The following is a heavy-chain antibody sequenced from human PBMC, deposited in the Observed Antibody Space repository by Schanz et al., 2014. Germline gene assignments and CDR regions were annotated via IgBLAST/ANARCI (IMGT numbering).Heavy chain of an antibody. J-gene: IGHJ5*02. Sequence: QLHLQESGPGLVKPSETLSLTCTVSGASISSVRYFWDWIRQPPGKGLEWIGTISYSGSTYYSPSLKGRVPISKDPSKTHFPVKLPSVTAADTALYYCARLRGGGVIITTWGQGTLVTVSS. V-gene: IGHV4-39*01. CDR1: GASISSVRYF. CDR3: ARLRGGGVIITT. CDR2: ISYSGST. D-gene: IGHD3-10*01.